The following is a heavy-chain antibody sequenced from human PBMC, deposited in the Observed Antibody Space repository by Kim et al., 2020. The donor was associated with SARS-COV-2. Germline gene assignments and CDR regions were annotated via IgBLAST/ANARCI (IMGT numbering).Heavy chain of an antibody. CDR1: GGTFSSYA. CDR2: IIPIFGTA. V-gene: IGHV1-69*13. D-gene: IGHD2-2*01. Sequence: SVKVSCKASGGTFSSYAISWVRQAPGQGLEWMGGIIPIFGTANYAQKFQGRVTITADESTSTAYMELSSLRSEDTAVYYCARTTIPAAMGDYWGQGTLVTVSS. CDR3: ARTTIPAAMGDY. J-gene: IGHJ4*02.